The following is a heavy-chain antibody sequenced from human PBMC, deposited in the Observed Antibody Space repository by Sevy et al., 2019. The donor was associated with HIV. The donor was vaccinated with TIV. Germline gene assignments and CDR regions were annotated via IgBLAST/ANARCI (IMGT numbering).Heavy chain of an antibody. J-gene: IGHJ3*02. CDR3: ARGINFGVVISGYAFDI. CDR1: GFTFSSYS. V-gene: IGHV3-48*02. D-gene: IGHD3-3*01. Sequence: GSLRLSCAASGFTFSSYSMNWVRQAPGKGLEWVSYISSSSTIYYADSVKGRFTISRDNAKNSLYLQMNSLRDEDTAVYYCARGINFGVVISGYAFDIWGQGTMVTVSS. CDR2: ISSSSTI.